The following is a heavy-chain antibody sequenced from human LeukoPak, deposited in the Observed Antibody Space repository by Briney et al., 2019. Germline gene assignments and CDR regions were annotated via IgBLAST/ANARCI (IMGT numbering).Heavy chain of an antibody. V-gene: IGHV3-13*04. CDR1: GFTFSSYD. D-gene: IGHD4-17*01. CDR3: ARAYGDYFDY. J-gene: IGHJ4*02. Sequence: PGGSLRPSCAASGFTFSSYDMHWVRQTTGKSLEWVSTIGTAGDTKYPGSVKGRFTISRENAKNSLYLQMNSLRAGDTAVYYCARAYGDYFDYWGQGTLVTVSS. CDR2: IGTAGDT.